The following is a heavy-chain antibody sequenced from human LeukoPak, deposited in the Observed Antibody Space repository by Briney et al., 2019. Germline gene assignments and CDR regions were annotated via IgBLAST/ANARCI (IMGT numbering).Heavy chain of an antibody. D-gene: IGHD3-22*01. CDR3: ARDVSSGYYNDAFDI. CDR2: INPSGGST. V-gene: IGHV1-46*01. Sequence: GASVKVSCKASGYTFTSYYMHWVRQAPGQGLEWMGIINPSGGSTSYAQKFQGRVTMTRDTSTSTVYMELSSLRSEDTAVYYCARDVSSGYYNDAFDIWGQGTMVTVSS. CDR1: GYTFTSYY. J-gene: IGHJ3*02.